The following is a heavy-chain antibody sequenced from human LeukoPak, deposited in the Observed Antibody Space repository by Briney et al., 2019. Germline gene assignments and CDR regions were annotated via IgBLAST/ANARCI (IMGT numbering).Heavy chain of an antibody. CDR1: GYTFDDYA. J-gene: IGHJ5*02. V-gene: IGHV3-9*03. CDR3: AKGYCSSTSCLFDP. D-gene: IGHD2-2*01. CDR2: ISWNSGSI. Sequence: PGGSLRLSCAASGYTFDDYAMHWVRQAPGKGLEWVSGISWNSGSIGYADSVKGRFTISRDNAKNSLYPQMNSLRAEDMALYYCAKGYCSSTSCLFDPWGQGALVTVSS.